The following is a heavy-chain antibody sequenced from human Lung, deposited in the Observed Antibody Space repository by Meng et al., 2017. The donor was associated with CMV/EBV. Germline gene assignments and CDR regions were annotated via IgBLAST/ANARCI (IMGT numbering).Heavy chain of an antibody. V-gene: IGHV3-48*03. J-gene: IGHJ4*02. CDR2: ISSSGSTI. CDR1: GFTFSSYE. Sequence: SLKISCAASGFTFSSYEMNWVRQAPGKGLEWVSYISSSGSTIYYADSVKGRFTISRDNAKNSLYLQMNSLRAEDTAVYYCARDLSGYSGYGGEGDYWGQGXLVTVSS. CDR3: ARDLSGYSGYGGEGDY. D-gene: IGHD5-12*01.